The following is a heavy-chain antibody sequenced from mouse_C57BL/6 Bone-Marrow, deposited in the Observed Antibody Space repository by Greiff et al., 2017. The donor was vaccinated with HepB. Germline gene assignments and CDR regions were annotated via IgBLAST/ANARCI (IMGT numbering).Heavy chain of an antibody. D-gene: IGHD2-3*01. Sequence: DVMLVESGGGLVQPGESLKLSCESNEYEFPSHDMSWVRKTPEKRLELVAAINSDGGSTYYPDTMERRFIISRDNTKKTLYLQMSSLRSEDTALYYCARHFRILDGYYGDWYFDVWGTGTTVTVSS. CDR2: INSDGGST. CDR1: EYEFPSHD. CDR3: ARHFRILDGYYGDWYFDV. V-gene: IGHV5-2*01. J-gene: IGHJ1*03.